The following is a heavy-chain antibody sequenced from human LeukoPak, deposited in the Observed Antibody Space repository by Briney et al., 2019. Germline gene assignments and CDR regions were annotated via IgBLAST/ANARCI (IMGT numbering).Heavy chain of an antibody. CDR1: GGSFSGYY. D-gene: IGHD2-2*01. V-gene: IGHV4-34*01. J-gene: IGHJ4*02. Sequence: SETLSLTCAVYGGSFSGYYWSWIRQPPGKGLEWIGEINHSGSTNYNPSLKSRVTISVDTSKNQFSLKLSSVTAADTAVYYCARLTCSSTSCLDYWGQGTLVTVSS. CDR3: ARLTCSSTSCLDY. CDR2: INHSGST.